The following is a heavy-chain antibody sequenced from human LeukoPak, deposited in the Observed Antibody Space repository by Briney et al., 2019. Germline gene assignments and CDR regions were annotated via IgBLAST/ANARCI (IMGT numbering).Heavy chain of an antibody. CDR3: ARGRGIVVVSEYFQH. Sequence: GGSLRLSCAASGFTFSSYSMNWVRQAPGKGLEWVSSISSSSSYIYYADSVKGRFTISRDNAKNSLYLQMNSLRAEDTAVYYCARGRGIVVVSEYFQHWGQGTLVTVSS. V-gene: IGHV3-21*01. CDR2: ISSSSSYI. J-gene: IGHJ1*01. CDR1: GFTFSSYS. D-gene: IGHD3-22*01.